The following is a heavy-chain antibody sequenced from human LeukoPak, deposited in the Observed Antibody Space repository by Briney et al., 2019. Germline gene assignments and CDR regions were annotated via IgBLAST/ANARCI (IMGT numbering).Heavy chain of an antibody. V-gene: IGHV4-39*01. D-gene: IGHD1-1*01. CDR1: GGSISSSSYY. J-gene: IGHJ4*02. Sequence: PSETLSLTCTVSGGSISSSSYYWGWIRQPPGKGLEWIGSIYYSGSTYYNPSLKSRVTISVDTSKNQFSLKLSSVTAADTAVYYCARHAFRDYWIDYWGQGTLVTVSS. CDR3: ARHAFRDYWIDY. CDR2: IYYSGST.